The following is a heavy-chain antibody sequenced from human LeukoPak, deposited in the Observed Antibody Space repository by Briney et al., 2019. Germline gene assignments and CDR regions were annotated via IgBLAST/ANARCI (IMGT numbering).Heavy chain of an antibody. J-gene: IGHJ3*02. Sequence: SETLSLTCTVSGGSISSYYWSWIRQPAGKGLEWIGRIYTSGSTNYNPSLKSRVTMPVDTSKNQFSLKLSSVTAADTAVYYCARDDDFWSGQVFDIWGQGTMVTVSS. V-gene: IGHV4-4*07. D-gene: IGHD3-3*01. CDR2: IYTSGST. CDR1: GGSISSYY. CDR3: ARDDDFWSGQVFDI.